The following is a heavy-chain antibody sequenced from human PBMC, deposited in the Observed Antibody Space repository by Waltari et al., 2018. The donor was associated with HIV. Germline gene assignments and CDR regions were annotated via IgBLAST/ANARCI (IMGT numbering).Heavy chain of an antibody. CDR3: AVLYYYGSGSYSAFDAFDI. Sequence: QVQLQESGPGLVKPSGTLSLTCAVSGGSISSSNWWSWVRQPPGKGLEWIGEIYHSGGTNYNPSLKSRVTISVDKSKNQFSLKLSSVTAADTAVYYCAVLYYYGSGSYSAFDAFDIWGQGTMVTVSS. D-gene: IGHD3-10*01. CDR1: GGSISSSNW. CDR2: IYHSGGT. J-gene: IGHJ3*02. V-gene: IGHV4-4*02.